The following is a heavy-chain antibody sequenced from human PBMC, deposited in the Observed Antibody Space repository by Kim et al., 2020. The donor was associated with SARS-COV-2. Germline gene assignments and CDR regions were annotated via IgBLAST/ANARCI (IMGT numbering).Heavy chain of an antibody. D-gene: IGHD5-12*01. V-gene: IGHV3-30*01. CDR3: ARAGSGYDPIYYAMDV. Sequence: DPVKGRLTISRDNSKNTLYLQMNSLRAEDTGVFYCARAGSGYDPIYYAMDVWGRGTTVTVSS. J-gene: IGHJ6*02.